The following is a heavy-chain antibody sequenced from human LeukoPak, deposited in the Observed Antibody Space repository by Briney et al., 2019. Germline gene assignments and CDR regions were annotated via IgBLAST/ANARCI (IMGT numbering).Heavy chain of an antibody. V-gene: IGHV3-30*04. CDR3: ARGQDSGSYLFDY. J-gene: IGHJ4*02. CDR2: ISYDGSNK. CDR1: GFTFSSYA. D-gene: IGHD1-26*01. Sequence: GGSLRLSCAASGFTFSSYAMHWVRQAPGKGLEWVAVISYDGSNKYYADSVKGRFTISRDNSKNTLYLQMNSLRAEDTAVYYCARGQDSGSYLFDYWGQGTLVTVSS.